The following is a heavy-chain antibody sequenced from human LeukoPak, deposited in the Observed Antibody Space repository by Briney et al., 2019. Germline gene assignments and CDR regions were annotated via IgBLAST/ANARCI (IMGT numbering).Heavy chain of an antibody. D-gene: IGHD6-13*01. V-gene: IGHV4-39*07. Sequence: SETLSLTCTVSGGSISSSSYYWGWIRQPPGKGLEWIGSIYYSGSTYYNPSLKSRVTISVDTSKNQFSLKLSSVTAADTAVYYCARVYIASPGQFDPWGQGTLVIVSS. CDR2: IYYSGST. CDR1: GGSISSSSYY. J-gene: IGHJ5*02. CDR3: ARVYIASPGQFDP.